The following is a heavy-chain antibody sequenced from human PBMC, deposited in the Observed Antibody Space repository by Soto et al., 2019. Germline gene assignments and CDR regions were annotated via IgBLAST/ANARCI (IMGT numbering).Heavy chain of an antibody. CDR3: AREPYCSGGTCLGY. CDR1: GGSISGYY. Sequence: SETLSLTCTVSGGSISGYYWSWIRQPPGKGLEWIGYIYYSGSTNYNPSLKSRVTISVDTSKNQFSLRLRSVTAADTAVYYCAREPYCSGGTCLGYWGQGTLVTVSS. CDR2: IYYSGST. J-gene: IGHJ4*02. D-gene: IGHD2-15*01. V-gene: IGHV4-59*01.